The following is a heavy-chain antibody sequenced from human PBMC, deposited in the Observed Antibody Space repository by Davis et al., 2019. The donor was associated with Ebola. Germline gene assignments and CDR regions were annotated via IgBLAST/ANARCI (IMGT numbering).Heavy chain of an antibody. Sequence: GESLKISCKGSGYSFTSYWIGWVRQMPRKGLEWMGIIYPGDSDTNYSPSFQGHVTISADKSISTAYLQWSSLKASDTAMYYCAKQVSYGRNYFDYWGQGTLVTVSS. J-gene: IGHJ4*02. CDR1: GYSFTSYW. CDR3: AKQVSYGRNYFDY. D-gene: IGHD5-18*01. V-gene: IGHV5-51*01. CDR2: IYPGDSDT.